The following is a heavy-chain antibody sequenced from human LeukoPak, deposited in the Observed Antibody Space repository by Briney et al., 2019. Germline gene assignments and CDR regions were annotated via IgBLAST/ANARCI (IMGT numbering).Heavy chain of an antibody. D-gene: IGHD3-10*01. CDR3: AKTGSGFIYYYYYYMDV. CDR2: ISGSGGST. CDR1: GFTFSSYA. V-gene: IGHV3-23*01. J-gene: IGHJ6*03. Sequence: PGGSLRLSCAASGFTFSSYAMSWVRQAPGKGLEWVSAISGSGGSTYYADSVKGRFTISRDNSKNTLYLQMNSLRAEDTAVYYCAKTGSGFIYYYYYYMDVWGKGTTVTVSS.